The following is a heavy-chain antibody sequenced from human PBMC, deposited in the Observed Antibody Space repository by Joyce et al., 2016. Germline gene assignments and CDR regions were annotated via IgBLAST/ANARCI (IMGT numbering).Heavy chain of an antibody. CDR3: ARDGGYYFDY. CDR2: ISSTGST. D-gene: IGHD3-16*01. Sequence: QVHLQESGPGLVKPSETLSLTCTVSGDSVTSLFWNLFRQPPGKGLEWVAHISSTGSTKYNPSLKSRATISLDAHRNQFSLKLTSVTAADTAIYYCARDGGYYFDYWGQGTLVAVSS. CDR1: GDSVTSLF. V-gene: IGHV4-59*02. J-gene: IGHJ4*02.